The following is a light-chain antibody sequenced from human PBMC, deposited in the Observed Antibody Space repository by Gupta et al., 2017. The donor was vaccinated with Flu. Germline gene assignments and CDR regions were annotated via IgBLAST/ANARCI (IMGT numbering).Light chain of an antibody. J-gene: IGLJ2*01. CDR3: QAWDSSTASVV. CDR2: QDS. V-gene: IGLV3-1*01. Sequence: SYELTQPPSVSVSPGQTASITCSGAKLGDKYACWYQQKPGQSPVLVIYQDSKRHSGIPERFSGSNYGNTATLTISGTQAMDEADYYCQAWDSSTASVVFGGGTKLTVL. CDR1: KLGDKY.